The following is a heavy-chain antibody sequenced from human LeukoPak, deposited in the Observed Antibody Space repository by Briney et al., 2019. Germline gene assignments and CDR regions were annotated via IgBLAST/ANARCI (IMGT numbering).Heavy chain of an antibody. CDR2: ISKSGDST. J-gene: IGHJ4*02. CDR1: GFSFSSYA. CDR3: AKETGIYGSGSYLYYFDY. D-gene: IGHD3-10*01. Sequence: GGSLRLSCAASGFSFSSYAMSWVRQAPGKGLEWVSAISKSGDSTFYADSVKGRFTISRDNSQNTLYVQMNSLRAEDTAVYYCAKETGIYGSGSYLYYFDYWGQGTLVTVSS. V-gene: IGHV3-23*01.